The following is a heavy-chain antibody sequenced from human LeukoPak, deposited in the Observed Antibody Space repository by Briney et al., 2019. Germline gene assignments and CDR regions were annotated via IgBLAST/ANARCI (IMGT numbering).Heavy chain of an antibody. CDR3: SRDLRGRDDY. V-gene: IGHV3-74*01. J-gene: IGHJ4*02. CDR1: GFTFSNYW. Sequence: PGGSLRLSCAASGFTFSNYWMHWVRQAPGKGLVWVSRINEGGSVTDYVDSVKGRFTISRDNAKNTLYLEMNSLRAEDTAVYYCSRDLRGRDDYWGQGTLVSVSS. CDR2: INEGGSVT. D-gene: IGHD5-24*01.